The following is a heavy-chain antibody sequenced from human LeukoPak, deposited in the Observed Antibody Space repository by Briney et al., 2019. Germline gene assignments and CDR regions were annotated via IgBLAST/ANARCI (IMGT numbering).Heavy chain of an antibody. J-gene: IGHJ4*02. D-gene: IGHD4-17*01. CDR1: GYSISSGYY. CDR2: IYHSGST. CDR3: ARGKYYGDYVSVYFDY. Sequence: SETQSLTCTVSGYSISSGYYWGWIRQPPGKGLEWIGSIYHSGSTYYNPSLKSRVTISVDTSKNQFSLKLSSVTAADTAVYYCARGKYYGDYVSVYFDYWGQGTLVTVSS. V-gene: IGHV4-38-2*02.